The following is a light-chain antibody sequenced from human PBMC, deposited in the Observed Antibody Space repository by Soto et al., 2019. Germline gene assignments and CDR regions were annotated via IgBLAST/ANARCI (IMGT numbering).Light chain of an antibody. Sequence: EIVMTQSPATLSVSPGERATLSCRASQSVSSNLAWYQQKPGQTPKLLIYVASTRATGIPARFSGSGSATEFTLTISRLQSEDFAVYSCQQYNVWPLTFGGGTKVEFK. J-gene: IGKJ4*01. V-gene: IGKV3-15*01. CDR1: QSVSSN. CDR3: QQYNVWPLT. CDR2: VAS.